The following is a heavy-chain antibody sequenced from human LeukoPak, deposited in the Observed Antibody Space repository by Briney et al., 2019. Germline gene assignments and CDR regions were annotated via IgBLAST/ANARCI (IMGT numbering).Heavy chain of an antibody. CDR2: FSVSGSTI. J-gene: IGHJ6*04. Sequence: GGSLRLSCAASGFTFSSYAMSWVRQAPGKGLEWVSGFSVSGSTIYYADSVKGRFTISRDNAKNSLYLQMNSLRAEDTAVYYCAELGITMIGGVWGKGTTVTISS. D-gene: IGHD3-10*02. V-gene: IGHV3-23*01. CDR3: AELGITMIGGV. CDR1: GFTFSSYA.